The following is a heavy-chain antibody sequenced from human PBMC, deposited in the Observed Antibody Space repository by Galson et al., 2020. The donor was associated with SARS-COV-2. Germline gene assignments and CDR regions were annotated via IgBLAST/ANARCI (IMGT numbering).Heavy chain of an antibody. D-gene: IGHD6-19*01. CDR3: AKDQFVAGTSVVY. Sequence: GESLRLSCAASGFTFSSYGMHWVRQAPGKGLEWVAVISYDGSNKYYADSVKGRFTISRDNSKNTLYLQMNSLRAEDTAVYYCAKDQFVAGTSVVYWGRGTRGTVSS. J-gene: IGHJ4*02. CDR1: GFTFSSYG. V-gene: IGHV3-30*18. CDR2: ISYDGSNK.